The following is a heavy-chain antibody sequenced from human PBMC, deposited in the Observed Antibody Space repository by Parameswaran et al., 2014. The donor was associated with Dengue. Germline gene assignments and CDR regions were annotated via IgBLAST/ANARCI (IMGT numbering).Heavy chain of an antibody. Sequence: RWIRQPPGRDWSGLGISITVEHQLQPLLKSRVTISVDTSKNQFSLKLSSVTAADTAVYYCARVGVIAAAATPGRPEHNWFDPWGQGTLVTVSS. CDR2: SITVEH. CDR3: ARVGVIAAAATPGRPEHNWFDP. J-gene: IGHJ5*02. D-gene: IGHD6-13*01. V-gene: IGHV4-59*01.